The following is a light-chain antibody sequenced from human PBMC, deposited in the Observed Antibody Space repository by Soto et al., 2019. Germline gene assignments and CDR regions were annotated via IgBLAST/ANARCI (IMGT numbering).Light chain of an antibody. J-gene: IGKJ1*01. CDR2: DAS. CDR3: QQYGRSPS. CDR1: QSISSY. V-gene: IGKV3-11*01. Sequence: EIVLTHSPATLSLSPGEIATLSCRASQSISSYLAWYQQKPGQAPRLLIYDASNRATGIPARFSGSGSGTDFTLTISTLEPEDFAVYYCQQYGRSPSFGQGTKVDIK.